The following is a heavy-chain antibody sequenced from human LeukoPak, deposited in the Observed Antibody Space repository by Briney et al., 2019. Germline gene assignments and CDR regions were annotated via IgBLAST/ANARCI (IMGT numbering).Heavy chain of an antibody. CDR2: ISSSGSTI. Sequence: PGGSLRLSCAASGFTFSSYEMNWVRQAPGKGLEWVSYISSSGSTIYYADSVKGRFTISRDNAKNSLYLQMNSLRAEDTAVYYCARDSHYLGIAVAKETAPYYFDYWGQGTLVTVSS. CDR3: ARDSHYLGIAVAKETAPYYFDY. D-gene: IGHD6-19*01. J-gene: IGHJ4*02. CDR1: GFTFSSYE. V-gene: IGHV3-48*03.